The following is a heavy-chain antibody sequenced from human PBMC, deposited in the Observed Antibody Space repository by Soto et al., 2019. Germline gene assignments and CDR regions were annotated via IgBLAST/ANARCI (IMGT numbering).Heavy chain of an antibody. CDR1: GFTFSSYA. CDR2: ISYDGSNK. CDR3: ASSFVVAADTGGWWFDP. J-gene: IGHJ5*02. V-gene: IGHV3-30-3*01. D-gene: IGHD2-15*01. Sequence: QVQLVESGGGVVQPGRSLRLSCAASGFTFSSYAMHWVRQAPGKGLEWVAVISYDGSNKYYADSVKGRFTISRDNSKNTLYLQMNSLRAEDTAVYYCASSFVVAADTGGWWFDPWGQGTLVTVSS.